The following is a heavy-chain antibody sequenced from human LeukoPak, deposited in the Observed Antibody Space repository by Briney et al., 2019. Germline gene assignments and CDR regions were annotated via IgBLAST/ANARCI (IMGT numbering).Heavy chain of an antibody. Sequence: GGSLRLSCAASGFTFSSYAINWIRQAPGKGLEWDSAISGSGGSTYYADSVKGRFTISRDNSKNTLYLQMNSLRAEDTAVYYCAKVGYCSGGSCYRSFDYWGQGTLVTVSS. D-gene: IGHD2-15*01. V-gene: IGHV3-23*01. CDR3: AKVGYCSGGSCYRSFDY. J-gene: IGHJ4*02. CDR2: ISGSGGST. CDR1: GFTFSSYA.